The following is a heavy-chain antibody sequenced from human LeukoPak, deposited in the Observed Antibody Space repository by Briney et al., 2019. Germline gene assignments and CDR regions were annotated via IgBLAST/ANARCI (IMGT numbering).Heavy chain of an antibody. J-gene: IGHJ4*02. CDR2: INPSGGST. CDR1: GYTFTSYY. Sequence: ASVKVSCKASGYTFTSYYMHWVRQAPGQGLEWMGIINPSGGSTSYAQKFQGRVTMTRDTSTSTVYMELSSLRRDDTAVYYCARAGEAHLYYDILTGYWHYFDYWGQGTLVTVSS. CDR3: ARAGEAHLYYDILTGYWHYFDY. V-gene: IGHV1-46*01. D-gene: IGHD3-9*01.